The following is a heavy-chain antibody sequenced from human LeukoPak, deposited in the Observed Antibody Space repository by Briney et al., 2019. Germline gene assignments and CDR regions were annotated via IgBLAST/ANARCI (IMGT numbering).Heavy chain of an antibody. CDR3: ARKEHYGFDY. D-gene: IGHD3-16*01. CDR1: GGSFSGYY. V-gene: IGHV4-34*01. CDR2: INHSGST. J-gene: IGHJ4*02. Sequence: SETLSLTCAVYGGSFSGYYWSWIRQPPGKGLEWIGEINHSGSTNYNPSLKSRVTMSLDKSKNQFSLKLSAMTAADTAVYYCARKEHYGFDYWGQGTLVTVSS.